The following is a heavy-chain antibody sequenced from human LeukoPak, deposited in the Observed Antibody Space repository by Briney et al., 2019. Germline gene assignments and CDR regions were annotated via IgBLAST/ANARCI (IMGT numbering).Heavy chain of an antibody. CDR3: AKDSPASDYFDY. J-gene: IGHJ4*02. V-gene: IGHV3-23*01. CDR1: GFTFSSYG. Sequence: GGSLRLSCTTSGFTFSSYGMSWVRQAPGKGLEWVSAISGSGGSTYYADSVKGRFTISRDNSKNTLYLQMNSLRAEDTAVYYCAKDSPASDYFDYWGQGTLVTVSS. CDR2: ISGSGGST.